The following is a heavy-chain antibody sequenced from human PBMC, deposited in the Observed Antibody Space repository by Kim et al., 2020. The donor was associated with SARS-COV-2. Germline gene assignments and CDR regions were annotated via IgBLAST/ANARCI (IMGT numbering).Heavy chain of an antibody. CDR1: GFTFSSYA. Sequence: GGSLRLSCAASGFTFSSYAMSWVRQAPGKGLEWVSAISGSGGSTYYADSVKGRFTISRDNSKNTLYLQMNSLGAEDAAVYYCANEIVVVVAATRSLVYWGQGTLVTASS. D-gene: IGHD2-15*01. CDR2: ISGSGGST. J-gene: IGHJ4*02. V-gene: IGHV3-23*01. CDR3: ANEIVVVVAATRSLVY.